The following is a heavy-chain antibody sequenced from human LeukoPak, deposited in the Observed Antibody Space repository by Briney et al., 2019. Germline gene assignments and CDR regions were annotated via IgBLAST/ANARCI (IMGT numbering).Heavy chain of an antibody. J-gene: IGHJ6*03. CDR3: ARGEDYYYMDV. V-gene: IGHV3-21*01. Sequence: GGSLRLSCAASGFTFSSYSMNWVRQAPGEGLEWVSSISSSSSYIYYADSVKGRFTISRDNAKNSLYLQMNSLRAEDTAVYYCARGEDYYYMDVWGKGTTVTVSS. CDR1: GFTFSSYS. CDR2: ISSSSSYI. D-gene: IGHD1-26*01.